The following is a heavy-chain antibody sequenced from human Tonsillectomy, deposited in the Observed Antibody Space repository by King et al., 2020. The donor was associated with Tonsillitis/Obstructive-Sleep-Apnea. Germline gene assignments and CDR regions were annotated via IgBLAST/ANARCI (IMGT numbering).Heavy chain of an antibody. CDR3: ARDTQDEKRRYFDWLLGVNCFDP. J-gene: IGHJ5*02. CDR2: ISGNNDNT. Sequence: VQLVQSGAEVKKPGASVRVSCKASGYTFTNYGITWVRQAPGQGLEWLGWISGNNDNTNYAQKLQGRITMTTDKSTSTAYMELRSLRSDDTAVYYCARDTQDEKRRYFDWLLGVNCFDPWGQGTLVTVSS. V-gene: IGHV1-18*01. CDR1: GYTFTNYG. D-gene: IGHD3-9*01.